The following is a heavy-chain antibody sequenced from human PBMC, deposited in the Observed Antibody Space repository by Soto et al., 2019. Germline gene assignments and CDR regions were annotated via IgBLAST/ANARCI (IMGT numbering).Heavy chain of an antibody. Sequence: QVQLQQWGAGLLKPSETLSLTCAVYGGSFSGYYWSWIRQPPGKGLEWSGEINHSGSTNYNPSLKRRGTISVDTSKDQFSLKLSSVTAADTAVYYCARGFTYDDILTGPNQPLNWFDRWGQGTLGTVSS. CDR3: ARGFTYDDILTGPNQPLNWFDR. CDR2: INHSGST. D-gene: IGHD3-9*01. V-gene: IGHV4-34*01. CDR1: GGSFSGYY. J-gene: IGHJ5*02.